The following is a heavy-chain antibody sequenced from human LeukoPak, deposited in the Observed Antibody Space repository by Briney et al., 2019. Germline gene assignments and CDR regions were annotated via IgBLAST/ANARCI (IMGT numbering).Heavy chain of an antibody. Sequence: GASVKVSCKASGGTFSSYAISWARQAPGQGLEWMGGIIPIFGTANYAHNFQGRVTITADKSTSTAYMELSSLRSEDTAVYYCARVAVAFDYWGQETLVTVSS. V-gene: IGHV1-69*06. CDR3: ARVAVAFDY. J-gene: IGHJ4*02. CDR2: IIPIFGTA. CDR1: GGTFSSYA. D-gene: IGHD6-19*01.